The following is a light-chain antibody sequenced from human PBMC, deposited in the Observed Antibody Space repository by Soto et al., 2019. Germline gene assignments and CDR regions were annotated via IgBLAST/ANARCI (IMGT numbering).Light chain of an antibody. CDR2: LGS. J-gene: IGKJ2*01. V-gene: IGKV2-28*01. Sequence: DIVMTQSPLSLPVTPGEPASISCRSSQSLLHSNGYNYLDWYLQKPGQSPQLLIYLGSNRASGVPDRCSGSGSGTDFTLKISRLEAEDVGVYYCMQALQTPNTFGHGTKLEIK. CDR3: MQALQTPNT. CDR1: QSLLHSNGYNY.